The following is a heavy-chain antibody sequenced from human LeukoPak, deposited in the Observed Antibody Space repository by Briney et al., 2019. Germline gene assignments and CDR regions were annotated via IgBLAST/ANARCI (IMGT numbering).Heavy chain of an antibody. CDR2: INGDGSNT. CDR1: GFTVGSHY. CDR3: ARSKDRYSTDAFDI. V-gene: IGHV3-74*03. Sequence: GGSLRLSCAASGFTVGSHYMPWVRQTPGKGLEWVSRINGDGSNTSYADSVKGRFTISRDNSKNTLSLQMDSLIAEDTAVYYCARSKDRYSTDAFDIWGQRTMVTVSS. J-gene: IGHJ3*02. D-gene: IGHD2-15*01.